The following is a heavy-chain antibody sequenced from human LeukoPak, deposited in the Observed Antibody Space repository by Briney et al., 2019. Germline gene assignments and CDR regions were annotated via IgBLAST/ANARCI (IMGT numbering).Heavy chain of an antibody. Sequence: PGGSLRLSCAASGFTFSSYAMRWVRQAPGKGLEWVSAISGSGGSTYYADSVKGRFTISRDNSKNTLYLQMNSLRAEDTAVYYCAKGTVAGSYFDYWGQGTLDTVSS. CDR3: AKGTVAGSYFDY. D-gene: IGHD6-19*01. CDR2: ISGSGGST. CDR1: GFTFSSYA. V-gene: IGHV3-23*01. J-gene: IGHJ4*02.